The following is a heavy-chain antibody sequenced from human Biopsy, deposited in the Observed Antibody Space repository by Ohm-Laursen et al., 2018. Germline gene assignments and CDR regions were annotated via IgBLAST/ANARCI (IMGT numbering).Heavy chain of an antibody. V-gene: IGHV1-2*02. CDR3: AKGQDLRGGAEYFQH. CDR1: GYTFTGQY. D-gene: IGHD2-15*01. CDR2: INPHSGTT. J-gene: IGHJ1*01. Sequence: ASVKASCKASGYTFTGQYLHWVRQVPGQGLEWMGWINPHSGTTKFAQDFQGRVTMTRDTSITTAYMELRRLRSGDTAVYYCAKGQDLRGGAEYFQHWGQGALVTVSS.